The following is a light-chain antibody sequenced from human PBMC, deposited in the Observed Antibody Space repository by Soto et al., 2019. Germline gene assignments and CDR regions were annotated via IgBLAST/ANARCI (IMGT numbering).Light chain of an antibody. V-gene: IGKV1-5*01. CDR1: QTLSVW. CDR2: DVS. Sequence: DVQMTQSPSTLSASVGDRVTITCRASQTLSVWLAWYQQKPGKAPNLLIYDVSTLGSGVPSRFSGSGSGTDFTLTINNLQPDDFATYYCQQYNSDPLTFGGGTKWIS. J-gene: IGKJ4*01. CDR3: QQYNSDPLT.